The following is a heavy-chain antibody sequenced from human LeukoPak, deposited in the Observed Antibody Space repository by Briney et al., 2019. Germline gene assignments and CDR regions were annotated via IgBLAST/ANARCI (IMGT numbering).Heavy chain of an antibody. J-gene: IGHJ5*02. V-gene: IGHV4-34*01. CDR3: ARGVGYSGYDLIGGNWFVP. D-gene: IGHD5-12*01. CDR1: GGSFSGYY. CDR2: INHSGST. Sequence: SETLSLTCAVYGGSFSGYYWSWIRHPPGKGLEWIGEINHSGSTNDNPSLKSRVTISVDTSKTPFSLKLSSVTAADTAVYYCARGVGYSGYDLIGGNWFVPWGQGTLVTVSS.